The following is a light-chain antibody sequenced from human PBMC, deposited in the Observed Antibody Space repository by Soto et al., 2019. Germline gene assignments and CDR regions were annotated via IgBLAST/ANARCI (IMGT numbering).Light chain of an antibody. J-gene: IGKJ4*01. Sequence: DIPMTQSPPSLSASVGDRVTITCRASEGIGIYLAWYQQKPGTAPKLLIYAASTLQSGVPSRFRGSGAGTDFTLTISSLQPEDVATYYCQKYSSAPLTFGGGTRVEIK. CDR3: QKYSSAPLT. CDR1: EGIGIY. CDR2: AAS. V-gene: IGKV1-27*01.